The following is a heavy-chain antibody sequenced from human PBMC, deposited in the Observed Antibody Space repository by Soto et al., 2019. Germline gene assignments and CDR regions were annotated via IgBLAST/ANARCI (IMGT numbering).Heavy chain of an antibody. V-gene: IGHV5-10-1*01. J-gene: IGHJ4*02. CDR1: GYSFTSYW. CDR2: IDPSDSYT. CDR3: AMFPGCSTSCYSSDY. Sequence: GESLKISCKGSGYSFTSYWISWVRQMPGKGLEWMGRIDPSDSYTNYSPSFQGHVTISADKSISTAYLQWSSLKASDTAMYYCAMFPGCSTSCYSSDYWGQGTLVTGSS. D-gene: IGHD2-2*01.